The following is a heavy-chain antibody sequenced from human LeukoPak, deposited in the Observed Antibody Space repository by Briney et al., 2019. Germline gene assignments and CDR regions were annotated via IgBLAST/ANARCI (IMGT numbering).Heavy chain of an antibody. J-gene: IGHJ4*02. CDR2: IYYSGST. D-gene: IGHD3-3*01. V-gene: IGHV4-61*01. Sequence: PSVTLSLTCTVSGGSVSSGSYYWSWIRQPPGKGLEWIGYIYYSGSTNYNPSLKSRVTISVDTSKNQFSLKLSSVTAADTAVYYCARGRGYPEWVDYWGQGTLVTVSS. CDR3: ARGRGYPEWVDY. CDR1: GGSVSSGSYY.